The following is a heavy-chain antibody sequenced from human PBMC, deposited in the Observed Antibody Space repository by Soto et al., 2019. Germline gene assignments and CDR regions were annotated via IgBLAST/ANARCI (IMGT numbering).Heavy chain of an antibody. D-gene: IGHD3-3*02. CDR3: ARGHIHFRSGYYNTDFKQPFAY. Sequence: TSDPLSLTCRGYGGSVELSYRCWIRQPPGKGLEWIGENKHSGSTNYNPSLKSRVTISVDTSKDQCSLKVSSVTGADTAVYYWARGHIHFRSGYYNTDFKQPFAYWGQGTLVTVSP. V-gene: IGHV4-34*01. CDR1: GGSVELSY. CDR2: NKHSGST. J-gene: IGHJ4*02.